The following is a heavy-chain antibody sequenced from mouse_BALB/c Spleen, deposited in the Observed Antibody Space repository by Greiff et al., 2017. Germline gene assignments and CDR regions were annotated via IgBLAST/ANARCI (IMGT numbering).Heavy chain of an antibody. CDR2: ISSCGSYT. J-gene: IGHJ3*01. V-gene: IGHV5-6-4*01. CDR3: TREGFAY. Sequence: DVKLVQPGGGLVKPGGSLKLSCAASGFSFSSYTMSWVRQTPEKRLEWVATISSCGSYTYFPDSVKGRFTISRDNAKNTLYLQMSSLKSEDTAMYYCTREGFAYWGQGTLVTVSA. CDR1: GFSFSSYT.